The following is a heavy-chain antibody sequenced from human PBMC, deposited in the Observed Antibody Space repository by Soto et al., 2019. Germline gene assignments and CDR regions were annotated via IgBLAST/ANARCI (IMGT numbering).Heavy chain of an antibody. CDR3: ARGGAVAVGFDY. J-gene: IGHJ4*02. CDR1: GGSISSSY. D-gene: IGHD6-19*01. V-gene: IGHV4-4*07. Sequence: SETLSLTCTVSGGSISSSYWSWIRQPAGKGLEWIGRIYTNGNTNYNPSLKSRVTMSIDTSKNQFSLRLSSVTAADTAVYYCARGGAVAVGFDYWGQGILVTVSS. CDR2: IYTNGNT.